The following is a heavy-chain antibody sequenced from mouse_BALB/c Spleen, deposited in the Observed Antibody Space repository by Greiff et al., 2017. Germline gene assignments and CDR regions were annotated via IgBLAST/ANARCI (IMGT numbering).Heavy chain of an antibody. Sequence: EVQLQESGPGLVKPSQSLSLTCTVTGYSITSDYAWNWIRQFPGNKLEWMGYISYSGSTSYNPSLKSRISITRDTSKNQFFLQLNSVTTEDTATYYCARVDAYYDYPFAYWGQGTLVTVSA. CDR2: ISYSGST. J-gene: IGHJ3*01. CDR3: ARVDAYYDYPFAY. D-gene: IGHD2-4*01. CDR1: GYSITSDYA. V-gene: IGHV3-2*02.